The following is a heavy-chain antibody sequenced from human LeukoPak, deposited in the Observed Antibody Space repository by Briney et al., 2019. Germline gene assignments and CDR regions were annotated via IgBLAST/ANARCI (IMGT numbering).Heavy chain of an antibody. CDR3: AKATDYGDYEPFNAFDI. CDR1: GFTFSSYS. V-gene: IGHV3-23*01. D-gene: IGHD4-17*01. J-gene: IGHJ3*02. CDR2: ISGSGGST. Sequence: PGGSLRLSCAASGFTFSSYSMNWVRQAPGKGLEWVSAISGSGGSTYYADSVKGRFTISRDNSKNTLYLQMNSLRAEDTAVYYCAKATDYGDYEPFNAFDIWGQGTMVTVSS.